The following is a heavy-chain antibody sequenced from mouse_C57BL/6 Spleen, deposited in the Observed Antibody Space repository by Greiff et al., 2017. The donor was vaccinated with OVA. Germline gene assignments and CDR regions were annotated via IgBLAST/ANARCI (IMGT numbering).Heavy chain of an antibody. CDR3: VRGGTVVASGDFDV. D-gene: IGHD1-1*01. J-gene: IGHJ1*03. CDR1: GFTFNTYA. V-gene: IGHV10-3*01. Sequence: EVQLVESGGGLVQPKGSLKLSCAASGFTFNTYAMHWVRQAPGKGLEWVARIRSKSSNYATYYADSVKDRFTISRDDSQSMLYLQMNNLKTEDTAMYYCVRGGTVVASGDFDVWGTGTTVTVSS. CDR2: IRSKSSNYAT.